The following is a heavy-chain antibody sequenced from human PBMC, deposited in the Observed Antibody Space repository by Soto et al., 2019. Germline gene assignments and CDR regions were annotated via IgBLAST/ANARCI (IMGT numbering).Heavy chain of an antibody. J-gene: IGHJ3*02. CDR1: GFSVSDNY. CDR3: ARDRSDSSRADSFDI. Sequence: LRLSCAVSGFSVSDNYMSWVRQAPGKGLEWVSVIYRGDATHYVDSVKGRFTISRDNSKNTVYLQMNNLRAEDTAVYYCARDRSDSSRADSFDIWGPGTMVTVSS. D-gene: IGHD6-6*01. CDR2: IYRGDAT. V-gene: IGHV3-53*01.